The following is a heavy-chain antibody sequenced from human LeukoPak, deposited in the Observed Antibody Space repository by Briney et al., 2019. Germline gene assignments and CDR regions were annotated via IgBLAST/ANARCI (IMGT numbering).Heavy chain of an antibody. V-gene: IGHV4-61*08. J-gene: IGHJ2*01. Sequence: SETLSLTCAVPGGSTSSGGYSWSWIRQPPGKGLEWIGYIYYSGSTNYNPSLKSRVTISVVTSKNQFSLKLSSVTAADTAVYYCASLTGYWYFDLWGRGTLVTVSS. CDR3: ASLTGYWYFDL. CDR1: GGSTSSGGYS. D-gene: IGHD1-20*01. CDR2: IYYSGST.